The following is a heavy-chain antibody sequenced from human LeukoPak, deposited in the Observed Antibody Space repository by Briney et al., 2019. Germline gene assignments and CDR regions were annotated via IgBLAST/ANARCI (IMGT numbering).Heavy chain of an antibody. D-gene: IGHD3-3*01. Sequence: SETLSLTCTVSGYSISSGYYWSWIRQPAGKGLEWIGRIYTSGSTNYNPSLKSRVTISVDTSKNQFSLKLSSVTAADTAVYYCARGRVGHDFWSGYYPPPFYYYYYYMDVWGKGTTVTVSS. J-gene: IGHJ6*03. CDR1: GYSISSGYY. V-gene: IGHV4-61*02. CDR3: ARGRVGHDFWSGYYPPPFYYYYYYMDV. CDR2: IYTSGST.